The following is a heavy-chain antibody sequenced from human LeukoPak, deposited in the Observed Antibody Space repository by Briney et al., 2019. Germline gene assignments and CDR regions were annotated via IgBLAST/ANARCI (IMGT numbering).Heavy chain of an antibody. V-gene: IGHV3-21*01. CDR1: GFTFSSYG. Sequence: GGSLRLSCAASGFTFSSYGIHWVRKAPGKGLEWVSSISSSSGYIYYADSVKGRFTISRDNAKNSLYLQMNSLRAEDTAVYYCASGYCSSTSCYFGRPSDYFDYWGQGTLVTVSS. J-gene: IGHJ4*02. CDR3: ASGYCSSTSCYFGRPSDYFDY. D-gene: IGHD2-2*03. CDR2: ISSSSGYI.